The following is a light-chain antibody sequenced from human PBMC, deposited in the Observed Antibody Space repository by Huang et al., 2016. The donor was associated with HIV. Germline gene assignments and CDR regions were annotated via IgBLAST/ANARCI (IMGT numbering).Light chain of an antibody. CDR2: WAS. CDR3: QQYYSSPFT. J-gene: IGKJ3*01. Sequence: DIVMTQSPDSLAVSLGERATINCKSSQTILLDSDSRNYLAWYQQKPGQPPKLLIHWASIRKSGVPDRFIGSGSGTDFTLTISSLQAEDVAVYYCQQYYSSPFTFGPGTNVDI. V-gene: IGKV4-1*01. CDR1: QTILLDSDSRNY.